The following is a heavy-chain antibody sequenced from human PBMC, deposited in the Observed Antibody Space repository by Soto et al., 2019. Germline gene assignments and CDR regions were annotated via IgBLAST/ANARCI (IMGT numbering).Heavy chain of an antibody. V-gene: IGHV3-23*01. Sequence: EVQLLESGGGLVQPGGSLRLSCAASGFTFSSYAMSWVRQAPGKGLEWVSAISGSGYRTYYADSVKGRFTISRDSAKNTLYLQMNSRRADDTAVYYCAAKLGVDAVEIWGQGTMVTGSS. CDR3: AAKLGVDAVEI. CDR2: ISGSGYRT. J-gene: IGHJ3*02. D-gene: IGHD7-27*01. CDR1: GFTFSSYA.